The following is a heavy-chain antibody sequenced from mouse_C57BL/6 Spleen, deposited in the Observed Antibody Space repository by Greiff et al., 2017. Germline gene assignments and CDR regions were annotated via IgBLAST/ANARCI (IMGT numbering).Heavy chain of an antibody. CDR2: IYPGNSDT. D-gene: IGHD1-1*01. V-gene: IGHV1-5*01. CDR1: GYTFTSYW. CDR3: TRLDYYGSSPWFAY. Sequence: VQLQQSGTVLARPGASVKMSCKTSGYTFTSYWMHWVKQRPGQGLEWIGAIYPGNSDTSYNQKFKGKAKLTAVTSASTAYMGLSSLTNEDSAVYYCTRLDYYGSSPWFAYWGQGTLVTVSA. J-gene: IGHJ3*01.